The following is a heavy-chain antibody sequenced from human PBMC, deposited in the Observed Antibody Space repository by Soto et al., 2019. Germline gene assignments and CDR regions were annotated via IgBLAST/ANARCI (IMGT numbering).Heavy chain of an antibody. CDR1: GFTFSSYG. V-gene: IGHV3-33*01. Sequence: GGSLRLSCAASGFTFSSYGMHWVRQAPGKGLEWVAVIWYDGSNKYYADSVKGRFTISRDNSKNTLYLQMNSLRAEDTAVYFCARAPYYYDSRGYYAYWGQGTLVTVSS. J-gene: IGHJ4*02. CDR3: ARAPYYYDSRGYYAY. D-gene: IGHD3-22*01. CDR2: IWYDGSNK.